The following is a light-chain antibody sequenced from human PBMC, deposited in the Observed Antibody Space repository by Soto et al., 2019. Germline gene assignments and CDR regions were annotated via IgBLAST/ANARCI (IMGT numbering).Light chain of an antibody. Sequence: ERVMTQSPATLSVSPGERATLSCRASQSISSSLAWYQQKPGQAPRLLIYGASTRATGVPARFSGSGSGTEFTLTISSLQSEDFAVYYCQHYNNWPRTFGQGTKVEIK. CDR2: GAS. V-gene: IGKV3-15*01. J-gene: IGKJ1*01. CDR3: QHYNNWPRT. CDR1: QSISSS.